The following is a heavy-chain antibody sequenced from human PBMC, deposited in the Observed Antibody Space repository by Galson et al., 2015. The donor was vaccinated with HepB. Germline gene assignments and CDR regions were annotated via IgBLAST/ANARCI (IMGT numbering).Heavy chain of an antibody. CDR3: AKGYGLFDS. J-gene: IGHJ5*01. CDR1: GFAFDSHA. D-gene: IGHD5-18*01. CDR2: ITGKGDST. Sequence: SLRLSCAASGFAFDSHAMSWVRQAPGRGLGWISGITGKGDSTFYADSVKGRFTVPKDNSNNMLYLQMNSLRAEDAGLYFCAKGYGLFDSWGQGILVTVSS. V-gene: IGHV3-23*01.